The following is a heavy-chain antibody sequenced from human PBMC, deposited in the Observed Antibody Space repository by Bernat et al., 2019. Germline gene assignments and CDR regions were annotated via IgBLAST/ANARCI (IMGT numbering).Heavy chain of an antibody. D-gene: IGHD3-22*01. CDR2: INSDGSSA. J-gene: IGHJ6*02. CDR1: GFTFSSYW. CDR3: ARGGMIVVVPYYYYYGMDV. V-gene: IGHV3-74*01. Sequence: EVQLVESGGGLVQPGGSLRLSCAASGFTFSSYWMHWVRQAPGKGLVWVSRINSDGSSAGYADSVKGRFTISRDNAKNTLYLQMNSLRAEDTAVYYCARGGMIVVVPYYYYYGMDVWGQGTTVTVSS.